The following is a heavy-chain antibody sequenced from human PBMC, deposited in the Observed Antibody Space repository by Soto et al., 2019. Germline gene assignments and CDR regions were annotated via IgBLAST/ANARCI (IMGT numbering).Heavy chain of an antibody. V-gene: IGHV1-69*13. D-gene: IGHD6-19*01. Sequence: ASVKVSCKASGGTFSSYAISWVRQAPGQGLEWMGGIIPIFGTADYAQKFQGRVTITADESTSTAYMELSSLRSEDTAGYYCARDGGWRAVAGKNYYFDYWGQGTLVTVSS. CDR1: GGTFSSYA. J-gene: IGHJ4*02. CDR2: IIPIFGTA. CDR3: ARDGGWRAVAGKNYYFDY.